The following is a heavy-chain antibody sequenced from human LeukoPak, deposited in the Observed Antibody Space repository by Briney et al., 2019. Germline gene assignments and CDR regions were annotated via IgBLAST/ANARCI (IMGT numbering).Heavy chain of an antibody. Sequence: SVKVSCKASGGTFSSYAISWVRQAPGQGLEWMGRIIPIFGTANYAQKFQGRVTITTDESTSTAYMELSSLRSEDTAVYYCATDPISYDTNGNFDYWGQGTLVTVSS. CDR2: IIPIFGTA. V-gene: IGHV1-69*05. D-gene: IGHD3-9*01. J-gene: IGHJ4*02. CDR3: ATDPISYDTNGNFDY. CDR1: GGTFSSYA.